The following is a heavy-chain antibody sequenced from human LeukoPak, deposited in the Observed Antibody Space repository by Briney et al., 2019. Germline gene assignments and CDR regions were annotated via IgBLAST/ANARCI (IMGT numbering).Heavy chain of an antibody. CDR2: IKKDGSEK. D-gene: IGHD3-22*01. CDR1: GFTFSSYW. V-gene: IGHV3-7*01. J-gene: IGHJ3*02. Sequence: GGSLRLSCAASGFTFSSYWMSWVRQAPGKGLEWVANIKKDGSEKYYVDSVKGRFNISRDNAKNSLYLQMNSLRAEDTAVYSCARASWDSSGYDAFDIWGQGTMVTVSS. CDR3: ARASWDSSGYDAFDI.